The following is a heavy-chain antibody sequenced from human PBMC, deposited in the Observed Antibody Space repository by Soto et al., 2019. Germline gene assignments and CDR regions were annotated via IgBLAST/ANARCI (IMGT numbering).Heavy chain of an antibody. V-gene: IGHV4-59*01. CDR1: GGSISSYY. J-gene: IGHJ6*02. CDR2: IYYSGST. CDR3: ARVGRGLRFLEWFEYGMDV. Sequence: PSETLSLTCTVSGGSISSYYWSWIRQPPGKGLEWIGCIYYSGSTNYNPSLKSRVTISVDTSKNQFSLKLSSVTAADTAVYYCARVGRGLRFLEWFEYGMDVWGQGTTVTVSS. D-gene: IGHD3-3*01.